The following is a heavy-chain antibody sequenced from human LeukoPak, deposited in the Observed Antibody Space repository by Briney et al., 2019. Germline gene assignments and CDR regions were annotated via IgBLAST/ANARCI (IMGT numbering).Heavy chain of an antibody. V-gene: IGHV1-2*02. CDR2: INPDSGGT. CDR1: GYTFTAYY. D-gene: IGHD2-15*01. Sequence: GASVKVSCKASGYTFTAYYMHWVRQAPGQGLEWMGWINPDSGGTNYAQKFQGGVTMTRATSITTAYMELSRLRSDDTAVYFCARAYCSGGNCYSKSNFDSWGQGTLVTVSS. J-gene: IGHJ4*02. CDR3: ARAYCSGGNCYSKSNFDS.